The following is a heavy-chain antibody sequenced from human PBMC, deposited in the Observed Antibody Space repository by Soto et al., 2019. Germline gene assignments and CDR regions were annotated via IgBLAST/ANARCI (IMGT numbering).Heavy chain of an antibody. D-gene: IGHD6-13*01. V-gene: IGHV3-72*01. J-gene: IGHJ4*02. CDR1: GFTFSDHY. Sequence: EVQLVESGGGLVQPEGSLRLSCAASGFTFSDHYMDWVRQAPGKGLEWVGRIKNKANSYTTEYAAPGKGRFIISRDDSKTSVFLQMNRLKTAHTAGYYCTRAGLGSRRSSDYWGQGVLVTVSS. CDR3: TRAGLGSRRSSDY. CDR2: IKNKANSYTT.